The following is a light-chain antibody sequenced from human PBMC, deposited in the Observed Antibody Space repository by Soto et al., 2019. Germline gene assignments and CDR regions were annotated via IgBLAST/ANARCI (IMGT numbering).Light chain of an antibody. V-gene: IGKV3-11*01. J-gene: IGKJ5*01. CDR1: QSVSSR. CDR2: DAS. Sequence: EIVMTHSPGTLSLSPCERATLSSSASQSVSSRLAGYQQNPGQAPRLLIYDASNRATGIPARFSGSGSGTDFTLTISSLEPEDFAVYYCQQRSNWPLITFGQGTRLEI. CDR3: QQRSNWPLIT.